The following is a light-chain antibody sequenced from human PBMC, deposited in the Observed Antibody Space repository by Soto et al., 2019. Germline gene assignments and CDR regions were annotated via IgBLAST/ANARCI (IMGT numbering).Light chain of an antibody. V-gene: IGKV1-33*01. CDR1: QDINNY. CDR2: DAS. Sequence: GDRVTTTCQAIQDINNYVNWYQQKPGKAPKLLIFDASTLKTGVPSRFSGSGSGTDFSFTISSLQPEDIATYYCQQSNDLVSFGQGTRLEIK. J-gene: IGKJ5*01. CDR3: QQSNDLVS.